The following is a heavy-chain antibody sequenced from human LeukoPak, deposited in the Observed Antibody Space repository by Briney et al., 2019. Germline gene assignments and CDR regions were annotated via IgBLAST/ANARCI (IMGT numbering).Heavy chain of an antibody. J-gene: IGHJ3*02. CDR2: IYRSGST. Sequence: PSETLSLTCAVSGFSISIDYYWVWIRQPPGRGLEWIGSIYRSGSTYYNPSLKSRVTMAVDTSKNHFSLKLSSVTAADTAVYYCVREKFCSDGSRYMDAFDIWGQGTVVTVSS. D-gene: IGHD2-15*01. CDR3: VREKFCSDGSRYMDAFDI. V-gene: IGHV4-38-2*02. CDR1: GFSISIDYY.